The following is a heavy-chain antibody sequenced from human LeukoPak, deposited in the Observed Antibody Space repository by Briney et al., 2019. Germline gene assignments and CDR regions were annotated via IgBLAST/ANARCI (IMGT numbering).Heavy chain of an antibody. D-gene: IGHD2-2*01. Sequence: ASVMVSCEASGYTFTSYGISWVRQAPGQGLEWMGWISAYNGNTNYAQKLQGRVTMTTDTSTSTAYMELRSLRSDDTAVYYCARSLPAAISDYWGQGTLVTVSS. CDR1: GYTFTSYG. J-gene: IGHJ4*02. CDR2: ISAYNGNT. CDR3: ARSLPAAISDY. V-gene: IGHV1-18*01.